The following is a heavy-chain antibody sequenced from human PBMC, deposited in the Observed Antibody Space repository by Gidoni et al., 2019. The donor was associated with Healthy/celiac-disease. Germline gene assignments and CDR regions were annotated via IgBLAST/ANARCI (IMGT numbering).Heavy chain of an antibody. D-gene: IGHD3-22*01. Sequence: QVQLQESGPGLVKPSGTLSLTCAVSGGSISSSNWWSWVRQPPGKGLEWIGEIYHSGSTNYNPSLKSRVTISVDKSKNQFSLKLSSVTAADTAVYYCARHYYDSSGYYGYYYGMDVWGQGTTVTVSS. J-gene: IGHJ6*02. CDR1: GGSISSSNW. V-gene: IGHV4-4*02. CDR2: IYHSGST. CDR3: ARHYYDSSGYYGYYYGMDV.